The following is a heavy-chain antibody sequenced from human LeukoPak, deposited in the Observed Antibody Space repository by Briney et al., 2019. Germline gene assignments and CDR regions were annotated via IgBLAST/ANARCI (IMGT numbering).Heavy chain of an antibody. J-gene: IGHJ4*02. Sequence: SQTLSLTCAISGDSVSSNSAAWNWIRQSPSRGLEWLGRTYYRSKWYNDYALSVQGRITINPDTSNNQFSLQLNSVTPEDTAVYYCAEDYDFWSGYVYWGQGTLVTVSS. CDR3: AEDYDFWSGYVY. V-gene: IGHV6-1*01. D-gene: IGHD3-3*01. CDR2: TYYRSKWYN. CDR1: GDSVSSNSAA.